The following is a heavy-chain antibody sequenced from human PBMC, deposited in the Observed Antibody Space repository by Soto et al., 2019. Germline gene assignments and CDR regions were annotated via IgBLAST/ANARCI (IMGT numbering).Heavy chain of an antibody. Sequence: QVQLMQSGAEVKKPGASVKVSCKASGDTFTDYYIHWVRQAPGQGLEWMGTVNPSGGHTTYAQHFLGRVTMHRDTSTSTPYRELTSLTSDDTAIYYCARGGHVVVVTAALDYWGQGTLVTVSS. V-gene: IGHV1-46*01. CDR2: VNPSGGHT. CDR3: ARGGHVVVVTAALDY. J-gene: IGHJ4*02. D-gene: IGHD2-21*02. CDR1: GDTFTDYY.